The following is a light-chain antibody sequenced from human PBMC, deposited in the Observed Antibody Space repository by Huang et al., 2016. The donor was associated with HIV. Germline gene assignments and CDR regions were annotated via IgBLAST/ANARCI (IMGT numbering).Light chain of an antibody. CDR2: WAS. V-gene: IGKV4-1*01. J-gene: IGKJ1*01. CDR1: QSILSSSNNKNY. Sequence: DIVMTQSPDSLAVSLGERATINCKSGQSILSSSNNKNYLAWFQQKPGQPPKLLIYWASTRASGVPDRFSGSGSGTDFTLTISGLQADDVAVYYCQQYYTTPWTFGQGTKVEIK. CDR3: QQYYTTPWT.